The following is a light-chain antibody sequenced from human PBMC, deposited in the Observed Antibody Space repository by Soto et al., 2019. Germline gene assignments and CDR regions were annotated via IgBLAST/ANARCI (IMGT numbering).Light chain of an antibody. J-gene: IGLJ3*02. CDR3: SSYAGSKNLM. Sequence: QSALTQPPSASGSPGQSVAISCTGTSSDVGGYDYVSWYQQYPGKAPKLMIYEVSKRPSGVPDRFSGSKSGNTASLTVSGLQAEDEADYYCSSYAGSKNLMFGGGTKVTV. V-gene: IGLV2-8*01. CDR1: SSDVGGYDY. CDR2: EVS.